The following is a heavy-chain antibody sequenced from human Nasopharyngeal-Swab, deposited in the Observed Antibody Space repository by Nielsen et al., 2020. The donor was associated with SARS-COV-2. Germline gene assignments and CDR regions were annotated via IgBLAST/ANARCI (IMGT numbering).Heavy chain of an antibody. CDR1: GFTFSSYS. V-gene: IGHV3-21*04. Sequence: GGSLRLSCAASGFTFSSYSMNWVRQAPGKGLEWVSSISSSSSYIYYADSVKGRFTISRDNAKNSLYLQMNSLRAEDTAVYYCAKVPYYDILTGYLPYYFDYWGQGTLVTVSS. J-gene: IGHJ4*02. D-gene: IGHD3-9*01. CDR3: AKVPYYDILTGYLPYYFDY. CDR2: ISSSSSYI.